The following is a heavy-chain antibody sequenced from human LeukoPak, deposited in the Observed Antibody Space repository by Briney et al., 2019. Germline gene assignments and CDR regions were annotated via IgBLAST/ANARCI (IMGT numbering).Heavy chain of an antibody. D-gene: IGHD2-15*01. CDR1: RFTFSRYG. V-gene: IGHV3-30*18. CDR3: AKDGIVVVAATSWFDP. J-gene: IGHJ5*02. CDR2: ISYDGSNK. Sequence: GGSLRLSCAASRFTFSRYGMHWVRQAPGKGLELVAVISYDGSNKYYVDSVKGRFTISRDNSKNTLYLQMNSLRAEDTAVYYCAKDGIVVVAATSWFDPWGQGTLVTVSS.